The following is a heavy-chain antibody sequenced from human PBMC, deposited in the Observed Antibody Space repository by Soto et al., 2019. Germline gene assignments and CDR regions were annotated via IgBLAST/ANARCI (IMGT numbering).Heavy chain of an antibody. CDR3: AKGTTAKTPLFYYYYGMDV. J-gene: IGHJ6*02. V-gene: IGHV3-23*01. CDR1: GFTFSSYA. Sequence: GGSLRLSCAASGFTFSSYAMSWVRQAPGKGLEWVSAISGSGGSTYYADSVKGRFTISRDNSKNTLYLQMNSLRAEDTAVYYCAKGTTAKTPLFYYYYGMDVWGQGTTVTVSS. D-gene: IGHD1-7*01. CDR2: ISGSGGST.